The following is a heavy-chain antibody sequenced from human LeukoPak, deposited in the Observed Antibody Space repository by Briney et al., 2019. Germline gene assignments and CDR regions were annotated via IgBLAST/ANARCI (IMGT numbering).Heavy chain of an antibody. V-gene: IGHV3-33*01. CDR1: GFTFSSYG. CDR3: ARDFYDSSGYYFQITYYYYYMDV. J-gene: IGHJ6*03. CDR2: IWYDGSNK. D-gene: IGHD3-22*01. Sequence: PGGSLRLSCAASGFTFSSYGMHWVRQAPGKGLEWVAVIWYDGSNKYYADSVKGRFTISRDNSKNTLYLQMDSLRAEDTAVYYCARDFYDSSGYYFQITYYYYYMDVWGKGTTVTVSS.